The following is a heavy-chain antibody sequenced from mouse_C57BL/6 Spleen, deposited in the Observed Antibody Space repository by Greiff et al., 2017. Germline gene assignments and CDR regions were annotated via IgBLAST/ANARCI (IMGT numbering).Heavy chain of an antibody. D-gene: IGHD4-1*01. CDR2: INPSSGYT. Sequence: VQLQQSGAELVKPGASVKLSCKASGYTFTSYWMHWVKQRPGQGLEWIGYINPSSGYTKYNQKFKDKATLTADTSSSTAYMRLSSLTYDDSAVYDCARGELGRFAYWGQGILVTVSA. CDR1: GYTFTSYW. V-gene: IGHV1-7*01. J-gene: IGHJ3*01. CDR3: ARGELGRFAY.